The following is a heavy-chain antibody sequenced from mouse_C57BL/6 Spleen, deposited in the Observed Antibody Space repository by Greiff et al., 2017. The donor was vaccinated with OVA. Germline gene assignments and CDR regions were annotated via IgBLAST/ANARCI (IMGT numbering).Heavy chain of an antibody. Sequence: EVKLMESGGGLVKPGGSLKLSCAASGFTFSSYAMSWVRQTPEKRLEWVATISDGGSYTYYPDNVKGRFTISRDNAKNNLYLQMSHLKSEDTAMYYCARGEANWAWFAYWGQGTLVTVSA. D-gene: IGHD4-1*01. CDR3: ARGEANWAWFAY. V-gene: IGHV5-4*03. CDR2: ISDGGSYT. CDR1: GFTFSSYA. J-gene: IGHJ3*01.